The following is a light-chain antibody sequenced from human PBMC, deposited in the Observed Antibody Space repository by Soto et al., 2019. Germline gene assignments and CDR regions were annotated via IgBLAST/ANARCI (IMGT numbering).Light chain of an antibody. CDR2: WAS. V-gene: IGKV4-1*01. J-gene: IGKJ1*01. CDR3: QQYYSIPPT. CDR1: QSVLSSSNNLNY. Sequence: DIVMTQSPDSLAVSLGERATINCRSSQSVLSSSNNLNYLAWYQQKPGQPPKLLLHWASTRESGVPDRLSGSGSWTELPLTISSLQAEDVAVYYCQQYYSIPPTFGQGTKVEIK.